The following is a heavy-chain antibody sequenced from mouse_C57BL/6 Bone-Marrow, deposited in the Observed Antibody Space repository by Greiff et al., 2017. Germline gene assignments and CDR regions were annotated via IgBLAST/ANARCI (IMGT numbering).Heavy chain of an antibody. J-gene: IGHJ3*01. CDR2: IDPNSGGT. Sequence: QVQLQQPGAELVKPGASVKLSCKASGYTFTSYWMHWVKQRPGRGLEWTGRIDPNSGGTKYNEKFKSKATLTVAKPSSTVYMQLSSLTSEDSAVYYCARGGIYYGYDDLAYWGQGTLVTVSA. D-gene: IGHD2-2*01. CDR1: GYTFTSYW. V-gene: IGHV1-72*01. CDR3: ARGGIYYGYDDLAY.